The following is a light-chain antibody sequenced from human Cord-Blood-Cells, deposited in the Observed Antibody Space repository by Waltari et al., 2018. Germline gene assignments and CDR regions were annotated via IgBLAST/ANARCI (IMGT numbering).Light chain of an antibody. J-gene: IGKJ4*01. CDR1: QSISSW. CDR3: QQYNRYSQSVLVT. Sequence: DIQMTQSPSTLSASVGDRVTITCRASQSISSWLAWYQQKPGKAPKLLIYDASSLESGVPSRFSGSGSGTEFTLTISSLQPDDFATYYCQQYNRYSQSVLVTFGGGTKVEIK. V-gene: IGKV1-5*01. CDR2: DAS.